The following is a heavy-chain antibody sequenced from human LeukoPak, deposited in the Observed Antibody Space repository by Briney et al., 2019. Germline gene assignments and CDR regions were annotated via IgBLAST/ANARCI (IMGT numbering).Heavy chain of an antibody. V-gene: IGHV4-59*01. CDR2: IYYSGST. J-gene: IGHJ3*02. Sequence: SETLSLTCTGSGGSISSYYWSWIRQPPGKGLEWIGYIYYSGSTSYNPSLKSRVTISVDTSKKQFALKLGSVTAADTAFCYFARYIVSYPHDAFDIWGQGTMVTVSS. CDR1: GGSISSYY. CDR3: ARYIVSYPHDAFDI. D-gene: IGHD1-26*01.